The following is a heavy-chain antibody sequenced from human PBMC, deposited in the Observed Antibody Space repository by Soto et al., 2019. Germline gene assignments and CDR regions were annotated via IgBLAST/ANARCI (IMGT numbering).Heavy chain of an antibody. CDR2: IYSGGST. V-gene: IGHV3-66*01. D-gene: IGHD6-13*01. CDR3: ARAPRRAAGTRDYYYYGMDV. J-gene: IGHJ6*02. Sequence: GGSLRLSCAASGFTVSSNYMSWVRQAPGKGLEWVSVIYSGGSTYYADSVKGRFTISRDNSKNTLYLQMNSLRAEDTAVYYCARAPRRAAGTRDYYYYGMDVWGQGPTVTVSS. CDR1: GFTVSSNY.